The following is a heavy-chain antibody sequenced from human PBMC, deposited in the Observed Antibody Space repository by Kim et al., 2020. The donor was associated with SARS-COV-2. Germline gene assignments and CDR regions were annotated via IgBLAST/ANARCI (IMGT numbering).Heavy chain of an antibody. Sequence: GGSLRLSCAASGFTFGDYAMHWVRQAPGKGLEWVSGISWNSGSIGYADSVKGRFTISRDNAKNSLYLQMNSLRAEDTALYYCAKDFGYYYDSSGYGLDYWGQGTLVTVSS. D-gene: IGHD3-22*01. CDR1: GFTFGDYA. J-gene: IGHJ4*02. CDR3: AKDFGYYYDSSGYGLDY. CDR2: ISWNSGSI. V-gene: IGHV3-9*01.